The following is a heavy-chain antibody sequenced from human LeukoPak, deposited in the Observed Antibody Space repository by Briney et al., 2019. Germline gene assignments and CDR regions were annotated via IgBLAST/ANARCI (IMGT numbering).Heavy chain of an antibody. Sequence: ASVKVSCKASGYTFTSYGISWVRQAPGQGLEWMGRINPNTGATNYAQKFQGRVTMTRDTSITSAYMELSSLRSDDTAVYYCAREESGTIHPDYWGQGTLVTVSS. D-gene: IGHD1-7*01. CDR2: INPNTGAT. V-gene: IGHV1-2*06. CDR1: GYTFTSYG. J-gene: IGHJ4*02. CDR3: AREESGTIHPDY.